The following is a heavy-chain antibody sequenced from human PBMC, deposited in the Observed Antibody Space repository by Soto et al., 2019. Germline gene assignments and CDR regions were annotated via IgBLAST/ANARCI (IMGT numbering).Heavy chain of an antibody. Sequence: QVQLVQSGDEVKKPGSSVKVSCKASGGTFSTYAISWVRQAPGQGLEWMGGIIPIFGTAKYAQKYQGRVTITADESTSTAYMELSSLRSEDTAVYFCAREIFGVIISGGRDAFDIWGQGTMVTVSS. V-gene: IGHV1-69*01. D-gene: IGHD3-3*01. CDR2: IIPIFGTA. CDR3: AREIFGVIISGGRDAFDI. CDR1: GGTFSTYA. J-gene: IGHJ3*02.